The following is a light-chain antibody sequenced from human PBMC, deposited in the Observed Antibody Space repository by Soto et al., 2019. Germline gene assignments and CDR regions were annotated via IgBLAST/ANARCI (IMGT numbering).Light chain of an antibody. J-gene: IGLJ2*01. CDR1: SSDVGGYNY. CDR3: SSYTSSSTLV. V-gene: IGLV2-14*01. Sequence: QSALTQPASVSGSPGQSITISCTGTSSDVGGYNYVSWYQQHPGEDPKLMISDVSNRPSGVYNRFSGSKSGNTASLTISGLQAEDEADYYCSSYTSSSTLVFGGESKLTVL. CDR2: DVS.